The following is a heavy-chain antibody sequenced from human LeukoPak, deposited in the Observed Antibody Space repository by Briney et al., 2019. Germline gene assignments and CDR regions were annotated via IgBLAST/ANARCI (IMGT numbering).Heavy chain of an antibody. CDR2: ISSSSSYI. J-gene: IGHJ4*02. D-gene: IGHD2-8*01. CDR3: ARDLMVAAPLDY. CDR1: GFTSSSYS. V-gene: IGHV3-21*01. Sequence: GGSLRLSCAASGFTSSSYSRNWVRQAPGKGLEWVSSISSSSSYIYYADSVKGRFTISRDNAKNSLYLQMNSLRAEDTAVYYCARDLMVAAPLDYWGQGTLVTVSS.